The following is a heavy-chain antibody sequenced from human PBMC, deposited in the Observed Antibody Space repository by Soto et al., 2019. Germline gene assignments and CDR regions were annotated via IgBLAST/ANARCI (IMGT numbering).Heavy chain of an antibody. J-gene: IGHJ4*02. Sequence: ESGGGVVQPGRSLRLSCAASGFTFSSYGMHWVRQAPGKGLEWVAVISYDGSNKYYADSVKGRFTISRDNSKNTLYLQMNSLRAEDTAVYYCAKDRERQLVRGFDYWGQGTLVTVSS. V-gene: IGHV3-30*18. CDR1: GFTFSSYG. D-gene: IGHD6-6*01. CDR3: AKDRERQLVRGFDY. CDR2: ISYDGSNK.